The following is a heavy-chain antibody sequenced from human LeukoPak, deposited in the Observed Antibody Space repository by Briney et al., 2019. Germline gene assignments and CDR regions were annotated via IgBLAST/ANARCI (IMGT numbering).Heavy chain of an antibody. V-gene: IGHV5-51*01. D-gene: IGHD5-24*01. CDR2: IYPGDSDT. CDR3: ARETQRDGYNWVLDY. Sequence: GESLKISCKGSGYSFASYWIGWVRQMPGKGLEWMGIIYPGDSDTRCSPSFQGQVTISADKSISTAYLQWSSLKASDTAMYYCARETQRDGYNWVLDYWGQGTLVTVSS. CDR1: GYSFASYW. J-gene: IGHJ4*02.